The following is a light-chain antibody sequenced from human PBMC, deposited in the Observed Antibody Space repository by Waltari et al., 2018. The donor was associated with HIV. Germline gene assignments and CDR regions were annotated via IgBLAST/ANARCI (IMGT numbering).Light chain of an antibody. V-gene: IGLV3-21*02. CDR1: NIAATKS. Sequence: SYVLPQPPSVSVAPGQTARITCGGNNIAATKSVHWYRLNPGQAPVVVSYDDRDRPSGIPDRFSGSSSGDTATLTISRAEAGDEADYYCQVWDGRGDPVIFGGGTKLAVV. CDR2: DDR. J-gene: IGLJ2*01. CDR3: QVWDGRGDPVI.